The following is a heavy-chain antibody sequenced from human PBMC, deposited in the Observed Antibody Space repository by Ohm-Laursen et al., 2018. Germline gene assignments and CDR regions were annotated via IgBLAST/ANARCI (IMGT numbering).Heavy chain of an antibody. CDR2: ISSSGSTI. Sequence: SLRLSCAASGFTFSTYSMNWVRQAPGKGLEWVSYISSSGSTIYYADSVKGRFTISRDNAKNSLYLQMNSLRAEDTAVYYCARDDGYGFDYWGQGTLVTVSS. V-gene: IGHV3-48*04. D-gene: IGHD5-24*01. J-gene: IGHJ4*02. CDR3: ARDDGYGFDY. CDR1: GFTFSTYS.